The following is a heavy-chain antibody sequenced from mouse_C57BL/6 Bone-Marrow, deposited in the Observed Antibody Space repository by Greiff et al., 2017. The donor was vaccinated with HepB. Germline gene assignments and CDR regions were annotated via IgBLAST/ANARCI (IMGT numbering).Heavy chain of an antibody. Sequence: EVHLVESGPGLVKPSQSLSLTCSVTGYSITSGYYWNWIRQFPGNKLEWMGYISYDGSNNYNPSLKNRISITRDTSKNQFFLKLNSVTTEDTATYYCARKAYYYGSPFAYWGQGTLVTVSA. V-gene: IGHV3-6*01. CDR2: ISYDGSN. CDR3: ARKAYYYGSPFAY. J-gene: IGHJ3*01. CDR1: GYSITSGYY. D-gene: IGHD1-1*01.